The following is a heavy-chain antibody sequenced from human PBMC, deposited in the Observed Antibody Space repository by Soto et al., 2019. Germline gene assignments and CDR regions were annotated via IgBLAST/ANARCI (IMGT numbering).Heavy chain of an antibody. D-gene: IGHD6-19*01. V-gene: IGHV2-5*01. Sequence: QITLKESGPTLVKPTQTLTLTCTFSGFSLSTSGVGVGWIRQPPGKALEWLALIYWNDDKRYSPSLKSRLTITKDTSKNQVVLTMTNMDPVDTATYYCAHTRAESRGSGWYVRGWFDPWGQGTLVTVSS. CDR2: IYWNDDK. CDR1: GFSLSTSGVG. CDR3: AHTRAESRGSGWYVRGWFDP. J-gene: IGHJ5*02.